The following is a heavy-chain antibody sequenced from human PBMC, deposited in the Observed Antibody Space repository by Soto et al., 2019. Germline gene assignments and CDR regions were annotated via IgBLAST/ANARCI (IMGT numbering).Heavy chain of an antibody. J-gene: IGHJ4*02. CDR1: GFTFSSYG. V-gene: IGHV3-30*18. Sequence: QVQLVESGGGVVQPGRSLRLSCAASGFTFSSYGMHWVRQAPGKGLEWVAVISYDGSNKYYADSVKGRFTISRDNSKNTLYLQMNSLRAEDTVVYYCAKVGYGDYLDYWGQGTLVTVSS. CDR3: AKVGYGDYLDY. D-gene: IGHD4-17*01. CDR2: ISYDGSNK.